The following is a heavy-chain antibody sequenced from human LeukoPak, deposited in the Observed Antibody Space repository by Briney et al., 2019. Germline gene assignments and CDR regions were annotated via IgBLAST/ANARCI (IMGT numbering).Heavy chain of an antibody. CDR3: ARDARGFWSGRDAFDI. V-gene: IGHV1-18*01. CDR2: ISAYNGNT. Sequence: ASVKVSCKASGSTFTSYGISWVRQAPGQGLEWMGWISAYNGNTNYAQKLQGRVTMTTDTSTSTAYMELRSLRSDDTAVYYCARDARGFWSGRDAFDIWGQGTMVTVSS. J-gene: IGHJ3*02. D-gene: IGHD3-3*01. CDR1: GSTFTSYG.